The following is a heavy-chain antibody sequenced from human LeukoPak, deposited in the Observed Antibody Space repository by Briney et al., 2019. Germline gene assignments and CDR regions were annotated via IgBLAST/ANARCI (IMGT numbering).Heavy chain of an antibody. V-gene: IGHV1-58*02. CDR1: GVTFTSSA. D-gene: IGHD5-12*01. CDR2: IVVGSGNT. CDR3: AARISGYDYYFDY. J-gene: IGHJ4*02. Sequence: GASVKVSCKASGVTFTSSAMQWVRQARGQRLEWIGWIVVGSGNTNYAQKFQERVTITRGMSTSTAYMELSSLRSEDTAVYYCAARISGYDYYFDYWRQGTLVTVSS.